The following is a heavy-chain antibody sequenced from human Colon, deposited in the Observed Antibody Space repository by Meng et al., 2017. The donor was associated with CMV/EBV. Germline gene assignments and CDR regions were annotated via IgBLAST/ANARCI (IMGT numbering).Heavy chain of an antibody. CDR1: GFTFDNYA. Sequence: ASGFTFDNYAMNRGRHAPGRGLEWVSLISYDGSRTYYIDSVKGRFTISRDNSKNTLYLQMNSLIPEDTAFYYCAKDRVGGGATTFDSWGQGTLVTVSS. CDR3: AKDRVGGGATTFDS. CDR2: ISYDGSRT. D-gene: IGHD3-16*01. V-gene: IGHV3-30*18. J-gene: IGHJ4*02.